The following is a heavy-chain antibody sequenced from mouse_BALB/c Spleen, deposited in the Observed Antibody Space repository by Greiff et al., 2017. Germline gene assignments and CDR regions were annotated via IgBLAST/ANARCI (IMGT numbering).Heavy chain of an antibody. CDR1: GYTFTSYW. V-gene: IGHV1-87*01. D-gene: IGHD1-2*01. Sequence: QVQLQQSGAELARPGASVKLSCKASGYTFTSYWMQWVKQRPGQGLEWIGAIYPGDGDTRYTQKFKGKATLTADKSSSTAYMQLSSLASEDSAVYYCARSGLRLLDYWGQGTTLTVSS. CDR3: ARSGLRLLDY. J-gene: IGHJ2*01. CDR2: IYPGDGDT.